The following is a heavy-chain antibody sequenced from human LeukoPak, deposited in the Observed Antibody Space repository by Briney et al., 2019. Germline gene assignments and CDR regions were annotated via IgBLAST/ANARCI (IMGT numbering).Heavy chain of an antibody. CDR2: ISAYNGNT. CDR3: ARADRLYPSSGYQY. CDR1: GYTFTSYG. V-gene: IGHV1-18*01. J-gene: IGHJ4*02. D-gene: IGHD3-22*01. Sequence: ASVKVSCKASGYTFTSYGISWVRQAPGQELAWMGWISAYNGNTNYAQKLQGRVTITTDTSTSTAYMELRSLRSDDTAAYYCARADRLYPSSGYQYWGQGTLVTVSS.